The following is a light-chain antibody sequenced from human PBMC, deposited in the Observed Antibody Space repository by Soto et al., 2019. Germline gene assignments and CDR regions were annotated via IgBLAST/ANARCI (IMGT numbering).Light chain of an antibody. CDR2: AAS. Sequence: EIVLTQSPGTLSLSPGERATLSCRASQSVSSSYLAWYQQKPGQAPRLLIYAASSRATGIPDRFSGSGSGTDFTLTISRLEPEDFAVYYCQQYGSSPPFTFGPGTKVDLK. V-gene: IGKV3-20*01. CDR1: QSVSSSY. J-gene: IGKJ3*01. CDR3: QQYGSSPPFT.